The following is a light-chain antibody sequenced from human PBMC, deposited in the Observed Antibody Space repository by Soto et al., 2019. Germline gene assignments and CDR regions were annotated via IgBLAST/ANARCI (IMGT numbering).Light chain of an antibody. J-gene: IGKJ1*01. CDR2: KAS. CDR1: QSVSSW. CDR3: QQYNTYRT. Sequence: DIHMTQRPSTVSASVGDRVTITLRASQSVSSWLALYQQKPWKAPKLLIYKASSLESGVPSRFSGSGPGTEFTLTISSLQPDDFATYYCQQYNTYRTFGQGTKVDNK. V-gene: IGKV1-5*03.